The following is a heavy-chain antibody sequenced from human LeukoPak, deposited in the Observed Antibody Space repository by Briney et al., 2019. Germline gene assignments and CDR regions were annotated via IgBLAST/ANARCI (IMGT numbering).Heavy chain of an antibody. CDR1: GFTFSSYS. J-gene: IGHJ4*02. D-gene: IGHD6-6*01. Sequence: GGSLRLSCATSGFTFSSYSMNWVRQAPGKGLEWVSSISSSSYIYYADSVKGRFTISRDNAKNSLYLQMNSLTVDDTGVYYCARKGSSSPDYWGQETLVTVSS. CDR3: ARKGSSSPDY. CDR2: ISSSSYI. V-gene: IGHV3-21*01.